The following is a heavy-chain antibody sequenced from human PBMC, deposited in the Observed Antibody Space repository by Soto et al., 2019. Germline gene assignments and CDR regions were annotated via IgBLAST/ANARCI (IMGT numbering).Heavy chain of an antibody. CDR1: GYTFTNYE. V-gene: IGHV1-8*01. CDR3: ARMASSGSLNWFDP. J-gene: IGHJ5*02. D-gene: IGHD3-10*01. CDR2: MNPGSGNT. Sequence: GASVKVSCKASGYTFTNYEINWVRQATGQGLEWMGWMNPGSGNTGYAHKFQGRVTMTRNISISTAYMELSRLGSDDTAIYYCARMASSGSLNWFDPGAQGTLV.